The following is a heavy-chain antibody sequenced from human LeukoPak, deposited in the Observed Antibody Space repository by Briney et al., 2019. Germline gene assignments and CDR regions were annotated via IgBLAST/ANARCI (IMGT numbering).Heavy chain of an antibody. CDR3: ASIGVVPAAISPPSAYYSYYGMDV. Sequence: ASVKVSCKASGYTFTSYDINWVRQATGQGLEWMGWMNPNSGNTGYAQKFQGRVTMTRNTSISTAYMELSSLRSEDTAVYYCASIGVVPAAISPPSAYYSYYGMDVWGQGTTVTVSS. V-gene: IGHV1-8*01. CDR2: MNPNSGNT. J-gene: IGHJ6*02. CDR1: GYTFTSYD. D-gene: IGHD2-2*01.